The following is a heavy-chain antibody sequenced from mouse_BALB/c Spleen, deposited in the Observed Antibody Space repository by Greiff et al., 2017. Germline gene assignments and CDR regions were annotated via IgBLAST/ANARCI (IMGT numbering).Heavy chain of an antibody. V-gene: IGHV5-17*02. Sequence: EVHLVESGGGLVQPGGSRKLSCAASGFTFSSFGMHWVRQAPEKGLEWVAYISSGSSTIYYADTVKGRFTISRDNPKNTLFLQMTSLRSEDTAMYYCARSYYGKTFFDYWGQGTTLTVSS. CDR3: ARSYYGKTFFDY. CDR2: ISSGSSTI. J-gene: IGHJ2*01. CDR1: GFTFSSFG. D-gene: IGHD1-1*01.